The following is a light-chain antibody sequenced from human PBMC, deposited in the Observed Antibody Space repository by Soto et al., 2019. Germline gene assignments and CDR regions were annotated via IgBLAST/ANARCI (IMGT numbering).Light chain of an antibody. Sequence: IGMTQSPATVSVSPGERDTLSCRASQSVFSSLAWFQQRPGQAPRLLIYGSATRATGIPARFSGSGSGTEFTLTISSLQSEDSAVYYCQQYHNWPAFAQGTKV. J-gene: IGKJ1*01. CDR3: QQYHNWPA. CDR1: QSVFSS. V-gene: IGKV3-15*01. CDR2: GSA.